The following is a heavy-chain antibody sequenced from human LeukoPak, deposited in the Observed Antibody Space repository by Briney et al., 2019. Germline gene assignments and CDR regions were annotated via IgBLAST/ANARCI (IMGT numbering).Heavy chain of an antibody. Sequence: SETLSLTCTVSGGSISSYYWSWIRQPPGKGLEWIGYIYYSGGTNYNPSLKSRVTISVDTSKNQFSLKLSSVTAADTAVYYCARDEGYLDPWGQGTLVTVSS. J-gene: IGHJ5*02. V-gene: IGHV4-59*01. CDR2: IYYSGGT. CDR3: ARDEGYLDP. CDR1: GGSISSYY. D-gene: IGHD2-15*01.